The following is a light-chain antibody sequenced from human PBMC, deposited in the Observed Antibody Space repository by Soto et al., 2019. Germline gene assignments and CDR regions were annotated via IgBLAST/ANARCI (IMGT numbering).Light chain of an antibody. Sequence: QSALTQPASVSGSPGQSVTISCTGTSSDVGDYNSVSWYQHHPGKAPKLMIYEVNSRPSGVSYRFSGSKSGNTASLTISGLQAEDEADYYCCSYTGSSTPYVFGTGTKLT. J-gene: IGLJ1*01. CDR1: SSDVGDYNS. V-gene: IGLV2-14*01. CDR3: CSYTGSSTPYV. CDR2: EVN.